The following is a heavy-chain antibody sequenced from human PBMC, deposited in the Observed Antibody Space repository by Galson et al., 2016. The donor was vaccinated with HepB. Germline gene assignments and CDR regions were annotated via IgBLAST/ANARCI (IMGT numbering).Heavy chain of an antibody. CDR3: VHRSHCRDGNCYLYDWIDP. CDR2: IYWDDEK. J-gene: IGHJ5*02. CDR1: FSLSSRGVG. D-gene: IGHD5-24*01. Sequence: FSLSSRGVGVGWIRQPPGEALEWLAYIYWDDEKRYNPSLKTRVTITKDTSKSQVVLTMTNMDPVDTATYYCVHRSHCRDGNCYLYDWIDPWGQGTLVTVSS. V-gene: IGHV2-5*02.